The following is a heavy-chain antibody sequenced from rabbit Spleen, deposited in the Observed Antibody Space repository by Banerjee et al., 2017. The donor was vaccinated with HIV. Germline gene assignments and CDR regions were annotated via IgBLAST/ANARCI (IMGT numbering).Heavy chain of an antibody. CDR2: IFGGSSGST. D-gene: IGHD2-1*01. J-gene: IGHJ4*01. CDR3: ARGSATMTMVITGYYLKL. V-gene: IGHV1S40*01. Sequence: QSLEESGGDLVKPGASLTLTCTASGFSFSSSYYMCWVRQAPGKGLECIACIFGGSSGSTYYASWAKGRFTISKTSSTTVTLQMTTLTAADTATYFCARGSATMTMVITGYYLKLWGPGTLVTVS. CDR1: GFSFSSSYY.